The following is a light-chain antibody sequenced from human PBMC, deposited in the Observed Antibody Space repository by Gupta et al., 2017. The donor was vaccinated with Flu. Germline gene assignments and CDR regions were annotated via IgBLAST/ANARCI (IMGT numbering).Light chain of an antibody. CDR2: AAS. CDR3: HHYNNWPPLFT. J-gene: IGKJ3*01. V-gene: IGKV3-15*01. CDR1: QSISGS. Sequence: EIVMTQSPATLSVSPGDKATLSCRASQSISGSVAWYQQRPGQAPRLLIYAASTRATGIPARFSGSRSGTEVTLTISSLQSEDFAVYYCHHYNNWPPLFTFGPGTKVDIK.